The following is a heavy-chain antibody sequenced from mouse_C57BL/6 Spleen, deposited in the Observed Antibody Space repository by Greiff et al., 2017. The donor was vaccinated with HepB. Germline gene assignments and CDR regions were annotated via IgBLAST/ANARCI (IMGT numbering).Heavy chain of an antibody. CDR2: IWSGGST. Sequence: VQRVESGPGLVQPSQSLSITCTVSGFSLTSYGVHWVRQSPGKGLEWLGVIWSGGSTDYNAAFISRLSISKDNSKSQVFFKMNSLQADDTAIYYCARNGGTRYYAMDYWGQGTSVTVSS. J-gene: IGHJ4*01. D-gene: IGHD1-1*02. V-gene: IGHV2-2*01. CDR1: GFSLTSYG. CDR3: ARNGGTRYYAMDY.